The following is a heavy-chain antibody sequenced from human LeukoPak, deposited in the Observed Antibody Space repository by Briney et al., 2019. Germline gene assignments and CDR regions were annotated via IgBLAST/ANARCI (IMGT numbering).Heavy chain of an antibody. V-gene: IGHV4-34*01. CDR3: XXGGHYFDY. CDR2: INHSGST. CDR1: GGSFIGYY. J-gene: IGHJ4*02. Sequence: PSETLSLTCAVCGGSFIGYYWSWIRQPPGKGLEWIGEINHSGSTNYNPSLKSRVTISVDTSKNQFSLKLSSVTAADTALYYGXXGGHYFDYWGQGTLVTVSS.